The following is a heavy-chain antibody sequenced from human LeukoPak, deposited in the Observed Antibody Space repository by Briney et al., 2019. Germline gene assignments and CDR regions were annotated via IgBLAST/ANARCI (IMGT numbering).Heavy chain of an antibody. J-gene: IGHJ4*02. D-gene: IGHD3-10*01. V-gene: IGHV3-66*01. CDR3: ARSQDYYGSGSYYGY. CDR2: IYSGGST. CDR1: GFTVSSNY. Sequence: PGGSLRLSCAACGFTVSSNYMSWVRQAPGKGLEWVSVIYSGGSTYYADSVKGRFTISRDNSKNTLYLQMNSLRAEDTAVYYCARSQDYYGSGSYYGYWGQGTLVTVSS.